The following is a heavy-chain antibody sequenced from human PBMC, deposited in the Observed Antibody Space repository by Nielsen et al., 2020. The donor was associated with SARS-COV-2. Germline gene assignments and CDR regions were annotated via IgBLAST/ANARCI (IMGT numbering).Heavy chain of an antibody. D-gene: IGHD3-10*01. Sequence: GGSLRLSCAASGFTFDDYAMLWVRQAPGKGLEWVSGISWNSRRIDYVDSVKGRFTISRDNAKNSLYLQMNSLRDDDTALYYCAKERSYGSGYYSRWGQGTLVTVSS. V-gene: IGHV3-9*01. CDR1: GFTFDDYA. CDR2: ISWNSRRI. CDR3: AKERSYGSGYYSR. J-gene: IGHJ4*02.